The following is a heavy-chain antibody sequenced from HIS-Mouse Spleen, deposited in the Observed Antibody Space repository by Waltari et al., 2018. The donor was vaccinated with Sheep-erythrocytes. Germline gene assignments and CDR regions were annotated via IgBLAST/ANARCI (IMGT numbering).Heavy chain of an antibody. J-gene: IGHJ3*02. D-gene: IGHD1-26*01. Sequence: EVQLVESGGGLVQPGGSLRLSCAASGFTFSSYWMSWVRQAPGKGLEWVANIKKYGSEKYYVDSVKGRFTISRDNAKNSLYLQMNSLRAEDTAVYYCARSPLWELHDAFDIWGQGTMVTVSS. CDR1: GFTFSSYW. CDR3: ARSPLWELHDAFDI. V-gene: IGHV3-7*01. CDR2: IKKYGSEK.